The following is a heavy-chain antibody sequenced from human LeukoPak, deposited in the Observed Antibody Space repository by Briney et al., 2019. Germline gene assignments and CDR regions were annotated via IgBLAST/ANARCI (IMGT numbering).Heavy chain of an antibody. V-gene: IGHV3-23*01. Sequence: GGSLRLSCAASGFAFSSYAMSWVRQAPGKGLEWVSAISGSGGSTYYADSVKGRFTISRDNSKNTLYLQMNSLRAEDTAVYYCAKGWWLHRVGYFDYWGQGTLVTVSS. CDR1: GFAFSSYA. D-gene: IGHD5-12*01. CDR3: AKGWWLHRVGYFDY. CDR2: ISGSGGST. J-gene: IGHJ4*02.